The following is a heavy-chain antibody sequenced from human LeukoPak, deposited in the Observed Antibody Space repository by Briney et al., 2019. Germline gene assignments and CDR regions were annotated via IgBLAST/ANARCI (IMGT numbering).Heavy chain of an antibody. CDR3: ARVPRVASKCGDY. J-gene: IGHJ4*02. Sequence: GGSLRLSCAASGFTFSSYAMSWVRQAPGKGLEWVSYISSSSSTIYYADSVKGRFTISRDNAKNSLYLQMNSLRAEDTAVYYCARVPRVASKCGDYWGQGTLVTVSS. V-gene: IGHV3-48*01. D-gene: IGHD2-15*01. CDR1: GFTFSSYA. CDR2: ISSSSSTI.